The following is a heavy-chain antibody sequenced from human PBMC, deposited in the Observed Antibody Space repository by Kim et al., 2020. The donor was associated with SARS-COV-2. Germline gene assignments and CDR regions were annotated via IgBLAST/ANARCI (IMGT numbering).Heavy chain of an antibody. CDR3: ARGGHSSGYYYARDY. CDR1: GGSFSGYY. V-gene: IGHV4-34*01. J-gene: IGHJ4*02. D-gene: IGHD3-22*01. Sequence: SETLSLTCAVYGGSFSGYYWSWIRQPPGKGLEWIGEINHSGSTNYNPSLKSRVTISVDTSKNQFSLKLSSVTAADTAVYYCARGGHSSGYYYARDYWGQGTLVTVSS. CDR2: INHSGST.